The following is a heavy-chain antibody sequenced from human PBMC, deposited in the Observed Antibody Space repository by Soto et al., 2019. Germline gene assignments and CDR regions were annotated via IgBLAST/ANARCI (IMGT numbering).Heavy chain of an antibody. CDR2: IKSDGSGT. V-gene: IGHV3-74*01. D-gene: IGHD3-22*01. CDR1: GFTFSSYW. J-gene: IGHJ4*02. CDR3: AMGDGDRYDGNGYLGRH. Sequence: EVQLVESGGGLVQPGESLTLSCAASGFTFSSYWMHWVRQAPGKGLVWVSRIKSDGSGTYYADFVKGRLTISRDNAKNTLYLQMNSLRVEDTAVYFCAMGDGDRYDGNGYLGRHWGQGTLVNVSS.